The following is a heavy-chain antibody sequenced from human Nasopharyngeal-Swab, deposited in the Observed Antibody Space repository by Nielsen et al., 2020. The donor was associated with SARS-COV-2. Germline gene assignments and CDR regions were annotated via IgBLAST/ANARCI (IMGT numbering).Heavy chain of an antibody. Sequence: GSLRLSCTVSGGSISSSTYYWAWIRQPPGKGLEWIGSIYYGGSTYYNPSLKSRVTISVDTSKNQFSLKLSSVTAADTAAYYCATLSSSWYEYYFDYWGQGTLVTVSS. CDR1: GGSISSSTYY. CDR2: IYYGGST. J-gene: IGHJ4*02. V-gene: IGHV4-39*01. CDR3: ATLSSSWYEYYFDY. D-gene: IGHD6-13*01.